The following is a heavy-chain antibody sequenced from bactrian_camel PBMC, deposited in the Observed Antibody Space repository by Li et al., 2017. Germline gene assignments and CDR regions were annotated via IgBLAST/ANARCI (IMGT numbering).Heavy chain of an antibody. V-gene: IGHV3-1*01. CDR2: IREDGTT. J-gene: IGHJ4*01. D-gene: IGHD6*01. Sequence: VQLVESGGGSVQAGGSLRLSCLASGVDFDAADMAWYRRVPGNDCEMVSTIREDGTTVYADSIKGRFTISRDNGGNTAHLQMNNLQPEDTATYYCADGRGSRGEHCYSLNYRGQGTQVTVSS. CDR1: GVDFDAAD. CDR3: ADGRGSRGEHCYSLNY.